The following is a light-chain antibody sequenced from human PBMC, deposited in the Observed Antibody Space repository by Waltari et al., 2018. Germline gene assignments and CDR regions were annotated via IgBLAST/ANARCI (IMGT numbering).Light chain of an antibody. J-gene: IGLJ2*01. V-gene: IGLV2-14*03. CDR3: SSYTSSSTYVV. CDR2: DGS. Sequence: QSALTQPASVSGSPGQSITISCTGTSSDVGGYNYVSWYQQHPGKAPKPMISDGSKRPSGVSKRFSGSKSGNTASLTISGLQAEDEADYYCSSYTSSSTYVVFGGGTKLTVL. CDR1: SSDVGGYNY.